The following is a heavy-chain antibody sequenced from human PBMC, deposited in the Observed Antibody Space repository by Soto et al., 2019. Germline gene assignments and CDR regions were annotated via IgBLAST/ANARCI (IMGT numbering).Heavy chain of an antibody. CDR3: GRPTYSSGPYGMDV. Sequence: SETLSLTCAVSGDSVASDNYWGWIRQPPGKGLEWIGSIYHTGIIYYNPSLEGRVTISVDTSKNQFSLKLSSVTAADTAVYFCGRPTYSSGPYGMDVWGRGTTVTVSS. J-gene: IGHJ6*02. CDR1: GDSVASDNY. V-gene: IGHV4-38-2*01. CDR2: IYHTGII. D-gene: IGHD6-25*01.